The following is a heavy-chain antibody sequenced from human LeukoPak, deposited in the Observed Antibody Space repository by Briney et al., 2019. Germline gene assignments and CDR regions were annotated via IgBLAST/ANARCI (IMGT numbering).Heavy chain of an antibody. Sequence: ASVKVSCKASGYTFTSHYMHWVRQAPGQWLEWMGIINPSGGRTTYAQKFERRVTMPRDMSTSTVYMEMSSLRSEDTAVYYCARSDHFEVAATRDWYFDLWGRGALVTVSS. CDR1: GYTFTSHY. J-gene: IGHJ2*01. CDR2: INPSGGRT. D-gene: IGHD2-15*01. V-gene: IGHV1-46*01. CDR3: ARSDHFEVAATRDWYFDL.